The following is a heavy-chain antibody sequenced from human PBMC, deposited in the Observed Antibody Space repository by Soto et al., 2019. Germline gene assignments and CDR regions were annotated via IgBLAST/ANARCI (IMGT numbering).Heavy chain of an antibody. CDR1: GFTFSSYA. D-gene: IGHD2-15*01. CDR2: ISYDGSNK. CDR3: ARGVVAATFDY. Sequence: QVQLVESGGGVVQPGRSLRLSCAASGFTFSSYAMHWVRQVPGKGLEWVAVISYDGSNKYYADSVKGRFTISRDNSKNTLYLQMNSLRAEDTAVYYCARGVVAATFDYWGQGTLVTVSS. J-gene: IGHJ4*02. V-gene: IGHV3-30-3*01.